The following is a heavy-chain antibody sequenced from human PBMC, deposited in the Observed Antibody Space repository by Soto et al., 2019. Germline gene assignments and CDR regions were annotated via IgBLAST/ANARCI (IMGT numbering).Heavy chain of an antibody. Sequence: GASVKVSCKASGYTFTNYGISWVRQAPGQGLEWMGWINTYNGNTNYAQKLQGRVTMTTDTSTSTAYMELRSLRSDDTAVYYCARLAAAGTSWFDPWGQGTLVTVSS. J-gene: IGHJ5*02. V-gene: IGHV1-18*01. CDR2: INTYNGNT. D-gene: IGHD6-13*01. CDR3: ARLAAAGTSWFDP. CDR1: GYTFTNYG.